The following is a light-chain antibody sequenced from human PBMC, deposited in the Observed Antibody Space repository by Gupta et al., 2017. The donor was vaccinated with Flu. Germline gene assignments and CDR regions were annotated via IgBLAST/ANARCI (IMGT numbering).Light chain of an antibody. CDR2: KAS. CDR3: QQYDNRYT. CDR1: KNIGSY. J-gene: IGKJ2*01. Sequence: SPSSVSASVGDTVTIPGRDSKNIGSYLDWQQPKTGKAPKLPIYKASGLESRVPSRFSGTGSWTELSITIISPQHDDFATYYCQQYDNRYTFGQGTKLEVK. V-gene: IGKV1-5*03.